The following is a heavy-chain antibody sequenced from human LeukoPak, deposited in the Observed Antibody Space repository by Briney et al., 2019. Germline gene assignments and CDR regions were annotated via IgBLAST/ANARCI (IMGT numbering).Heavy chain of an antibody. CDR1: GFTFSSYE. J-gene: IGHJ4*02. V-gene: IGHV3-48*03. Sequence: GGSLRLSCAASGFTFSSYEMNWVRQAPGKGLEWVSYISSSGSTIYYADSVKGRFTISRDNAKNSLYLQMNSLRAEDTAVYYCARGRCSSTSCYYGGFDYWGQGTLATVSS. D-gene: IGHD2-2*01. CDR2: ISSSGSTI. CDR3: ARGRCSSTSCYYGGFDY.